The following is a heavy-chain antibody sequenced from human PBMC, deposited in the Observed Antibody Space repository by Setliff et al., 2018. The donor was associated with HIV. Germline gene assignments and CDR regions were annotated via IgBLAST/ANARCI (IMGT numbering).Heavy chain of an antibody. V-gene: IGHV1-69*13. CDR1: GGTFSRLA. CDR3: ATSPRGTYYDILTGLPRGYFDP. CDR2: IIPIYGTV. J-gene: IGHJ5*02. D-gene: IGHD3-9*01. Sequence: ASVKVSCKASGGTFSRLAISWVRQAPGQGLEWMGGIIPIYGTVNYAQKFQGRVTITADESTTTAYMELSSLRSEDTAVYYRATSPRGTYYDILTGLPRGYFDPWGQGTQVTVS.